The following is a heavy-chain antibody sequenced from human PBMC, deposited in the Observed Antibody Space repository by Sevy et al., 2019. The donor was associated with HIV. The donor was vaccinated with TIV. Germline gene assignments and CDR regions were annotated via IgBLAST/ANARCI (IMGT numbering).Heavy chain of an antibody. CDR1: GYIFSDYN. CDR3: VRESITGRSTLLSFDI. Sequence: ASVKVSCKSTGYIFSDYNMHWVRQAPGQGLEWMALINPKSGDTIYAQRFRGRVSMTRDTSMSTAYMELSGLTSDDTAVYYCVRESITGRSTLLSFDIWGQGTMVTVSS. V-gene: IGHV1-2*06. D-gene: IGHD2-2*01. J-gene: IGHJ3*02. CDR2: INPKSGDT.